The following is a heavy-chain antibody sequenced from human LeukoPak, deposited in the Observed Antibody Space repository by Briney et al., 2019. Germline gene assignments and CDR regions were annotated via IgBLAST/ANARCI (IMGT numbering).Heavy chain of an antibody. J-gene: IGHJ3*02. D-gene: IGHD3-3*01. CDR3: ARVVYDFWSGEGAFDM. CDR1: GGSISNYY. Sequence: SETLSLTCTVSGGSISNYYWSWIRQPAGKGLEWIGRVYSTGSTNYNPSLKSRITMTVDTSMNQISLKMSSVTAADTAVYFCARVVYDFWSGEGAFDMWGQGTKVTVSS. CDR2: VYSTGST. V-gene: IGHV4-4*07.